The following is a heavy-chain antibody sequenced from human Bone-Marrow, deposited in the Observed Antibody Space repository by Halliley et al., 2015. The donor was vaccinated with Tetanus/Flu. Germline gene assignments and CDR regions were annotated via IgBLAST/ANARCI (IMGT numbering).Heavy chain of an antibody. J-gene: IGHJ6*02. Sequence: TLSLTCTVSGGSLSSGSYYWGWIRQPPEKGLEWIGSIYYSGSTYYNPSLKSRVTISIDTSKNQFSLKLSSVTAADRAVYYCARGLGMDVWGQGTTVTVSS. CDR1: GGSLSSGSYY. V-gene: IGHV4-39*01. CDR2: IYYSGST. CDR3: ARGLGMDV.